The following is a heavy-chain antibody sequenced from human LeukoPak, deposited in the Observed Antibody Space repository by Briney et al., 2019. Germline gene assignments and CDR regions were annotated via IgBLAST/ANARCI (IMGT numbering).Heavy chain of an antibody. CDR2: IYSGGST. CDR1: GFTVSSNY. CDR3: ARDKAYDLDEASGYYYNRGLDY. J-gene: IGHJ4*02. Sequence: GGSLRLSCAASGFTVSSNYMSWVRQAPGKGLEWVSVIYSGGSTYYADSVKGRFTISRDNSKNTLYLQMNSLRAEDTAVYYCARDKAYDLDEASGYYYNRGLDYWGQGTLVTVSS. V-gene: IGHV3-53*01. D-gene: IGHD3-22*01.